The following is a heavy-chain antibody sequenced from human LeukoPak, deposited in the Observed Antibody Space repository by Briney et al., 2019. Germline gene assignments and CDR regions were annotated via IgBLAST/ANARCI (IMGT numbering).Heavy chain of an antibody. D-gene: IGHD6-19*01. CDR2: INHSGST. V-gene: IGHV4-34*01. Sequence: PSETLSLTCAVYGRSFSGYYWSSIRQPPGKGLEWIGEINHSGSTNYDPSLKSRVTISVDTSKNQFSLKLSSVTAADTAVYYCGSFKQWRTYYFDYWGQGTLVTVSS. CDR3: GSFKQWRTYYFDY. CDR1: GRSFSGYY. J-gene: IGHJ4*02.